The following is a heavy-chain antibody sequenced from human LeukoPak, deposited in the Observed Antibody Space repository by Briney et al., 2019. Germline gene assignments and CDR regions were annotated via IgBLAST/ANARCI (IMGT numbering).Heavy chain of an antibody. CDR1: GFIFSRYG. V-gene: IGHV3-30*12. CDR2: ISYHGREA. CDR3: AMRFQNALRALSDDAFDV. Sequence: GGSLRLSCESSGFIFSRYGMQWVRQAPGKGLEWVAVISYHGREAFYRDSVKGRFTISRDNAKNTLYLQMNSLRAEDTAVYYCAMRFQNALRALSDDAFDVWGQGTMVAVSS. J-gene: IGHJ3*01. D-gene: IGHD3-3*01.